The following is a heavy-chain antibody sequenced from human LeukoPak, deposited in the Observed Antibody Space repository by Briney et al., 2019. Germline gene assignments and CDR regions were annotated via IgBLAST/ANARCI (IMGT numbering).Heavy chain of an antibody. CDR3: ARARTRPYDSSARGGAFDI. CDR1: GFTFSSYA. Sequence: PGGSLRLSCAASGFTFSSYAMHWVRQAPGKGLEWVAVISYEVSNKYYADSVKGRFTISRDNSKNTLYLQMNSLRAEDTAVYYCARARTRPYDSSARGGAFDIWGQGTMVTVSS. CDR2: ISYEVSNK. V-gene: IGHV3-30-3*01. J-gene: IGHJ3*02. D-gene: IGHD3-22*01.